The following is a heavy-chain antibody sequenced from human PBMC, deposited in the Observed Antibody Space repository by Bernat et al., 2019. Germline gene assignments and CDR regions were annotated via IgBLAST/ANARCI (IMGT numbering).Heavy chain of an antibody. CDR2: RSGSGGST. V-gene: IGHV3-23*04. CDR3: AKDQNYYDSSGYVEGDAFDI. D-gene: IGHD3-22*01. J-gene: IGHJ3*02. CDR1: GFTVRSDA. Sequence: EGKRGEEGGGGGKKGGSLRREGEASGFTVRSDAMSWVRQAPGKGREGGGERSGSGGSTYYADSVKGRFTISRDNSKNTLYLQMNSLRAEDTAVYYCAKDQNYYDSSGYVEGDAFDIWGQGTMVTVSS.